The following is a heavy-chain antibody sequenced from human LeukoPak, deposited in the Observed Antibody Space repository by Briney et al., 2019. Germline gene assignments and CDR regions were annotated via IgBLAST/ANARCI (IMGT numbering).Heavy chain of an antibody. Sequence: GGSLRLSCAASGFTFSSYAMSWVREALGRGLEGVSAISGSGGSTYYADSMKGRFTISRDNSKNTLYLQMNSLRAEDTAVYYCAKAPDPSSSWYNYWGQGTLVTVSS. CDR3: AKAPDPSSSWYNY. D-gene: IGHD6-13*01. CDR1: GFTFSSYA. V-gene: IGHV3-23*01. CDR2: ISGSGGST. J-gene: IGHJ4*02.